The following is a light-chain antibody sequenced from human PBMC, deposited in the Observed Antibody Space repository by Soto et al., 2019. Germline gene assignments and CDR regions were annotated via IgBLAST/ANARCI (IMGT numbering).Light chain of an antibody. V-gene: IGKV3-20*01. CDR2: DAS. CDR1: QSLSSSQ. J-gene: IGKJ1*01. Sequence: ENMLTQSPGTLSLSAGERATLSCRASQSLSSSQLAWYQQKPGQAPRLLIHDASSRATGISDRFTGSGSGTDFTLTITTLEPEDFAVYYCQQYGSSPRTFGLGSMVDIK. CDR3: QQYGSSPRT.